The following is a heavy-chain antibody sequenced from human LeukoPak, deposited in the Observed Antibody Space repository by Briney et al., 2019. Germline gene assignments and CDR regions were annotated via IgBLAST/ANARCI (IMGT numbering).Heavy chain of an antibody. D-gene: IGHD3-22*01. CDR3: ARRWYHSSYNWFDP. V-gene: IGHV5-51*01. CDR2: VYPGDSDT. J-gene: IGHJ5*02. CDR1: GYSFTSYW. Sequence: GESLKISCKGSGYSFTSYWIGWERQMPGRGLEWMGIVYPGDSDTRYSPSFQGQVTISADKSISTAYLQWSSLKASDTAMYYCARRWYHSSYNWFDPWGQGTLVTVSS.